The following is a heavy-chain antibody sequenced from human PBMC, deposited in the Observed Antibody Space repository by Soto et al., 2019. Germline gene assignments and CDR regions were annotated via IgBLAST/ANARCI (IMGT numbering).Heavy chain of an antibody. CDR3: ATTLGSSLQNDYYGMDV. CDR2: FDPEDAET. V-gene: IGHV1-24*01. Sequence: ASVKVSCKVSGYTLTEFSMHWVRQAPGKGLEWMGGFDPEDAETIYAQKFQGRVTMAEDTSTDTAYMELSSLRSEDTAVYYCATTLGSSLQNDYYGMDVWGQGTTVTVSS. CDR1: GYTLTEFS. J-gene: IGHJ6*02. D-gene: IGHD6-6*01.